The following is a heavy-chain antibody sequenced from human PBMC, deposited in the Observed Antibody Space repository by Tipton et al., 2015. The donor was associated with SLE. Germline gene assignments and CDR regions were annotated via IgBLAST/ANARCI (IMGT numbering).Heavy chain of an antibody. Sequence: TLSLTCSVSGGSISISTYYWGWIRQPPGKGLEWIGSIYYSGSIYYNPSLESRVTISVDTSKNQFSLKLSSVTAADTAVYFCARQRGNNGWSDYWGQGILVTVSS. J-gene: IGHJ4*02. CDR1: GGSISISTYY. CDR3: ARQRGNNGWSDY. CDR2: IYYSGSI. D-gene: IGHD2-8*01. V-gene: IGHV4-39*01.